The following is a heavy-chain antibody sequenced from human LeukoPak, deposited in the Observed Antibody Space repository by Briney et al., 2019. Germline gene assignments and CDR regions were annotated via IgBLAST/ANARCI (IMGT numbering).Heavy chain of an antibody. CDR2: ISYDGSNK. D-gene: IGHD3-22*01. J-gene: IGHJ3*02. CDR3: AKNMVITMGPGAFDI. Sequence: GGSLRLSCAASGFTFSSYGMHWVRQAPGKGLEWVAVISYDGSNKYYADSVKGRFTISRDNSKNTLYLQMNSLRAEDTAVYYCAKNMVITMGPGAFDIWGQGTMVTVSS. V-gene: IGHV3-30*18. CDR1: GFTFSSYG.